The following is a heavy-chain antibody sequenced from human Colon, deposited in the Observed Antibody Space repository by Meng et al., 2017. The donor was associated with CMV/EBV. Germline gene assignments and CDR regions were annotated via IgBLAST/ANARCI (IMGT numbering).Heavy chain of an antibody. Sequence: GFTFSSYAMHWVRQAPGKGLEYVSAISSNGGSTYYADSVKGRFTISRDNSKNTLYLQMGSLRAEDMAVYYCARTIFGVVTETSLFDYWGQGTLVTVSS. D-gene: IGHD3-3*01. CDR1: GFTFSSYA. V-gene: IGHV3-64*02. J-gene: IGHJ4*02. CDR3: ARTIFGVVTETSLFDY. CDR2: ISSNGGST.